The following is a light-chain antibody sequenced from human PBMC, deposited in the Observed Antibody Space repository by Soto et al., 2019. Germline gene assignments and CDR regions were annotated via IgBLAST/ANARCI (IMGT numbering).Light chain of an antibody. CDR1: QSLSKS. Sequence: EIVLTQSPATLSLSPGERATLSCRASQSLSKSLVWYQQKPGQAPRLLIYGASTRATGIPARFSGSGSGTEFTLTISSLQSEDFAVYSCQQYNNWPAITFGQGTLLEIK. J-gene: IGKJ5*01. CDR3: QQYNNWPAIT. V-gene: IGKV3D-15*01. CDR2: GAS.